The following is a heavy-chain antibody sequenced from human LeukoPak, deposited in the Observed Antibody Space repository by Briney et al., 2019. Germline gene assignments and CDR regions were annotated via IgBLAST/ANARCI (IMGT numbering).Heavy chain of an antibody. CDR2: MNPNSGNT. CDR1: GYTFTSYD. CDR3: ARAMRRPPYYFDY. V-gene: IGHV1-8*03. J-gene: IGHJ4*02. Sequence: ASVKVSCKASGYTFTSYDINWVRQATGQGLEWMGWMNPNSGNTGYAQKFQGRVTITRNTSISTAYMELSSLRSDDTAVYYCARAMRRPPYYFDYWGQGTLVTVSS. D-gene: IGHD2-2*01.